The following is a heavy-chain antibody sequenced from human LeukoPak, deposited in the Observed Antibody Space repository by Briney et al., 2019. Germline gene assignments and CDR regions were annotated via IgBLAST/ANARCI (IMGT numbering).Heavy chain of an antibody. J-gene: IGHJ4*02. V-gene: IGHV1-2*02. CDR3: ARAPRFGELPKYDY. Sequence: GASVTVSCKASGYTFTGYYMHWVRQAPGQGLEWMGWINPNSGDTNYAQKFQGRVTMNRDTSINTAYMELSRLRSDDTAVYYCARAPRFGELPKYDYWGQGTLVTVSS. CDR1: GYTFTGYY. D-gene: IGHD3-10*01. CDR2: INPNSGDT.